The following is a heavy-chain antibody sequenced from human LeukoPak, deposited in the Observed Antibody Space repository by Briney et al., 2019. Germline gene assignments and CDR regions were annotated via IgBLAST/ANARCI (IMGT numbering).Heavy chain of an antibody. Sequence: PGGSLRLSCAASGFTFNRYWVHWVRQAPGKGLVWVSRINSDGSDITYADSVKGRFTISRDNAKNTVYVQMNSLRAEDTAVYYCARGSSSSWIDYWGQGTLVTVSS. CDR1: GFTFNRYW. J-gene: IGHJ4*02. D-gene: IGHD6-13*01. CDR2: INSDGSDI. V-gene: IGHV3-74*01. CDR3: ARGSSSSWIDY.